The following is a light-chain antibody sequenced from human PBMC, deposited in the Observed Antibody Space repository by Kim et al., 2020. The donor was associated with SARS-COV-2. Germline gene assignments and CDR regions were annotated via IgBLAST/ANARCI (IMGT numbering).Light chain of an antibody. CDR3: QHYIRFPYT. V-gene: IGKV1-5*03. CDR2: QAS. CDR1: RSVDTW. J-gene: IGKJ2*01. Sequence: SASVGDGVTITCRASRSVDTWLAWYQQKPGKAPNLLIYQASSLQIGVPSRFSGSGSGAEFTLTISSLQPEDFATYYCQHYIRFPYTFGQGTKLEI.